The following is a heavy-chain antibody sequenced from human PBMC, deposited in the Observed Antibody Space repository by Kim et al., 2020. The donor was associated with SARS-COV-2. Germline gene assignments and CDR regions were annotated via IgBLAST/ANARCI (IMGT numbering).Heavy chain of an antibody. Sequence: YYTGSTYYHPSLQSRVTISVDTSKNQFFLKLRAVAATDTAVYYCARHPDYWGRGTLVTVSS. CDR3: ARHPDY. J-gene: IGHJ4*02. CDR2: YYTGST. V-gene: IGHV4-39*01.